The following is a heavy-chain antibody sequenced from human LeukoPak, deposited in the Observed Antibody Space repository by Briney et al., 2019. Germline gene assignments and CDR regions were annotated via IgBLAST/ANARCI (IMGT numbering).Heavy chain of an antibody. CDR1: GGSFSDFH. CDR2: INHSGNT. Sequence: SETLSLTCTVYGGSFSDFHWSWIRLPPGKGLEWIGEINHSGNTNYNPPLKSRVTISIDTSKNQFSLKLSSVTAADTAVYYCARGKVTRDWYFDLWGRGTLVTVSS. J-gene: IGHJ2*01. CDR3: ARGKVTRDWYFDL. V-gene: IGHV4-34*01. D-gene: IGHD4-17*01.